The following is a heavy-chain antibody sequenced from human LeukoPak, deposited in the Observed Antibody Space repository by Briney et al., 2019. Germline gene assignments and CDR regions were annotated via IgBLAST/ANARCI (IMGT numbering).Heavy chain of an antibody. CDR1: GFTFSNYG. V-gene: IGHV3-30*18. D-gene: IGHD1-26*01. CDR3: AKDKYSGSYGPLDY. Sequence: PGRSLRLPCAASGFTFSNYGMHWVRQAPGKGLEWVAVISYDGSNKYYADSVKGRFTISRDNSKNTLYLQMNSLRAEDTAVYYCAKDKYSGSYGPLDYWGQGTLVTVSS. J-gene: IGHJ4*02. CDR2: ISYDGSNK.